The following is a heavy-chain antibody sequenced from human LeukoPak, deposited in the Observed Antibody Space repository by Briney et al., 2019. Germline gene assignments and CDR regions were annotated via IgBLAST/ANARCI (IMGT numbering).Heavy chain of an antibody. CDR3: AKGGSTNFYYGDV. Sequence: SETLSLTCTVSGGSISSSSYYWSWIRQPPGKGLEWIATINYSGSTYYNPSLKSRVTISVDTSKNQFSLKLSSVTAADTAVYYCAKGGSTNFYYGDVWGQGTTVTVSS. V-gene: IGHV4-39*07. J-gene: IGHJ6*02. CDR1: GGSISSSSYY. CDR2: INYSGST. D-gene: IGHD2/OR15-2a*01.